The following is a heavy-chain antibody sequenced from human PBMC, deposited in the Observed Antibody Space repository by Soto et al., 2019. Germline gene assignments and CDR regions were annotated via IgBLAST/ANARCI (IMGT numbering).Heavy chain of an antibody. V-gene: IGHV2-5*02. J-gene: IGHJ4*02. CDR1: GFSLSTGGLG. CDR2: IYWDDDK. CDR3: THRSKNFGVVEPHDS. Sequence: QITLKESGPTLVKPTQTLTLTCIFSGFSLSTGGLGVGWIRQPPGKALEWLALIYWDDDKRYNPSLKSRLNRAKNTSKNQVVLTMTNMDPVDTATYYCTHRSKNFGVVEPHDSWGEGPLITFSS. D-gene: IGHD3-3*01.